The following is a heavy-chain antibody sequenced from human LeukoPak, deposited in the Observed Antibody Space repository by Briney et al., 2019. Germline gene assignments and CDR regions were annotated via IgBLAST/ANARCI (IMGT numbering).Heavy chain of an antibody. V-gene: IGHV1-18*04. J-gene: IGHJ4*02. D-gene: IGHD5-18*01. CDR3: ARGTVDTAMSFDY. CDR2: SNPYNGKR. CDR1: GDTFTSIG. Sequence: AAAKGSCKAAGDTFTSIGISWVRQAPAQGLEWVGWSNPYNGKRNYAQKFQDRGILTTDTSTSTAYMEMWSLRSEDTAVYYCARGTVDTAMSFDYWGQGTLATVSS.